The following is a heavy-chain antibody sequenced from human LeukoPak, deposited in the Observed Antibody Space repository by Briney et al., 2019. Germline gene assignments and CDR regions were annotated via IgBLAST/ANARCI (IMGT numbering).Heavy chain of an antibody. V-gene: IGHV3-23*01. CDR3: ARDRPNYYGSDGHYYRRDGNY. Sequence: GGSPRLSCAASGFTFSIYAMSWVRQAPGKGLQWVSSITSRGESTWYVDSVKGRFTITRDNSENTLYLQMHSLRAEDTAVYYCARDRPNYYGSDGHYYRRDGNYWGRGTLVSVSS. J-gene: IGHJ4*02. D-gene: IGHD3-22*01. CDR1: GFTFSIYA. CDR2: ITSRGEST.